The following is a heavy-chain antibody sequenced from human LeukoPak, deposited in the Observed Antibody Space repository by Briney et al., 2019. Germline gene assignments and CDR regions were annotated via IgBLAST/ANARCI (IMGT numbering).Heavy chain of an antibody. V-gene: IGHV3-7*01. J-gene: IGHJ6*02. CDR2: IKPDGSEK. Sequence: GGSLRLSCAASGFTFSSSWMSWVRQAPGKGLEWVTNIKPDGSEKYYVDSVKGRFTISRDNAKNSLYLQMNSLRAEDTAVYYCARGRFSMVRGVIIDGMDVWGQGTTVTVSS. D-gene: IGHD3-10*01. CDR3: ARGRFSMVRGVIIDGMDV. CDR1: GFTFSSSW.